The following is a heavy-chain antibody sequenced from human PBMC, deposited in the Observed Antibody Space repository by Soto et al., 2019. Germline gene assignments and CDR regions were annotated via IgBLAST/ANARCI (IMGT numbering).Heavy chain of an antibody. J-gene: IGHJ6*02. D-gene: IGHD2-2*01. V-gene: IGHV3-23*01. CDR3: AKGLCTTSCYEWSSYYYYYGMNV. Sequence: PGGSLRLSCAASGFTFSSYAMSWVRQAPGKGLEWVTAISGSGGSTYYADSVKGRFTISRDNSKNTLYLQMNSLRAEDTAVYYCAKGLCTTSCYEWSSYYYYYGMNVWGQGTTVTVSS. CDR2: ISGSGGST. CDR1: GFTFSSYA.